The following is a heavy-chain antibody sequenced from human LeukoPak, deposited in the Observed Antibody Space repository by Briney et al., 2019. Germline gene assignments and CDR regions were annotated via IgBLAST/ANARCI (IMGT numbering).Heavy chain of an antibody. CDR2: INHSGST. J-gene: IGHJ4*02. V-gene: IGHV4-34*01. Sequence: PSETLSLTCAVYGGSFSGYYWSWIRQPPGKGLEWIGEINHSGSTNYNPSLKSRVTISVDTSKNQFSLKLSSVTAADTAVYYCARICSGGSCYSGDFYYWGQGTLVTVSS. D-gene: IGHD2-15*01. CDR1: GGSFSGYY. CDR3: ARICSGGSCYSGDFYY.